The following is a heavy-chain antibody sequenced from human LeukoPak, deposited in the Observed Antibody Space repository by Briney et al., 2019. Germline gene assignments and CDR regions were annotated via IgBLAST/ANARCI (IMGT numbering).Heavy chain of an antibody. D-gene: IGHD6-19*01. J-gene: IGHJ4*02. V-gene: IGHV3-74*01. CDR1: GFTLSSNL. Sequence: PGGSLRLSCAVSGFTLSSNLMHWVRQTPGKGLVWISRIHSDGSRSYADSVKGRFTISRDDAKNTMYLQMNSLTVEDTAVYYCARGPRGWFASDYWGQGTVVIVPS. CDR2: IHSDGSR. CDR3: ARGPRGWFASDY.